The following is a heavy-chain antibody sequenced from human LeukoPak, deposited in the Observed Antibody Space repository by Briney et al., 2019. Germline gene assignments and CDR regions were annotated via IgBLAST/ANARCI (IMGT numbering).Heavy chain of an antibody. CDR2: IDPSDSYT. V-gene: IGHV5-10-1*01. J-gene: IGHJ5*02. Sequence: GESLKISCKGSGYSFTSYWISWVRQMPGKGLEWMGRIDPSDSYTNYSPSFQGHVTISADKSISTAYRQWSSLKASDTAMYYCARHNGAVEGLYGSGIYLESWFDPWGQGTLVTVSS. CDR1: GYSFTSYW. CDR3: ARHNGAVEGLYGSGIYLESWFDP. D-gene: IGHD3-10*01.